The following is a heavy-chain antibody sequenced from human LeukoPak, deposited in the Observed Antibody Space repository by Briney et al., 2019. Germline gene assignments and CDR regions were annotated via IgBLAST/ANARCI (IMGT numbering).Heavy chain of an antibody. CDR1: GGSISSSYW. J-gene: IGHJ4*02. CDR2: ISHSGST. D-gene: IGHD6-19*01. CDR3: ATLDSSGRDH. Sequence: SETLSLTCPVSGGSISSSYWWTWVRQPPGKGLEWIGEISHSGSTNSNPSLKSRVTISVDKSKNQFSLKLSSVTAADTAVYYCATLDSSGRDHWGQGTLVTVSS. V-gene: IGHV4-4*02.